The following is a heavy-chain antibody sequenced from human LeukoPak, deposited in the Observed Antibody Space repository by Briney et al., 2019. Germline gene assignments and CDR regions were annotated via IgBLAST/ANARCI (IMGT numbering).Heavy chain of an antibody. D-gene: IGHD3-22*01. CDR1: GFTFSSYW. Sequence: GGSLRLSCAASGFTFSSYWMSWVRQAPGKGPEWVANIKQDGSEKYYVDSVKGRFTISRDNAKNSLYLQMNSLRAEDTAVYYCARGATYYYDSSGPSELDYWGQGTLVTVSS. CDR2: IKQDGSEK. V-gene: IGHV3-7*01. J-gene: IGHJ4*02. CDR3: ARGATYYYDSSGPSELDY.